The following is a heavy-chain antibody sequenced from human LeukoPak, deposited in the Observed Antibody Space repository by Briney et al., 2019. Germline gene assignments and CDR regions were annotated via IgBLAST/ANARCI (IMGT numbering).Heavy chain of an antibody. V-gene: IGHV3-11*01. Sequence: GGSLRLPCAASGFTFSDYYMSWIRQAPGKGLEWVSYISSSGSTIYYAGSVKGRFTISRDNAKNSLYLQMNSLRAEDTAVYYCARGSYYYDSSGYYYYFDYWGQGTLVTVSS. CDR1: GFTFSDYY. CDR3: ARGSYYYDSSGYYYYFDY. D-gene: IGHD3-22*01. J-gene: IGHJ4*02. CDR2: ISSSGSTI.